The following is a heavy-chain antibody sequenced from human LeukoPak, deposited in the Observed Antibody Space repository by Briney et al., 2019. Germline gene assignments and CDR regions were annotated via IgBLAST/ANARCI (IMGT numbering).Heavy chain of an antibody. D-gene: IGHD3-22*01. V-gene: IGHV4-59*12. J-gene: IGHJ4*02. Sequence: SETLSLTCTVSGGSISSYYLSWIRQPPGKGLEWIGYIYYSGSTNYNPSLKSRVTISVDTSKNQFSLKLSSVTAADTAVYYCARGGGDYYDSPPPTDYWGQGTLVTVSS. CDR3: ARGGGDYYDSPPPTDY. CDR1: GGSISSYY. CDR2: IYYSGST.